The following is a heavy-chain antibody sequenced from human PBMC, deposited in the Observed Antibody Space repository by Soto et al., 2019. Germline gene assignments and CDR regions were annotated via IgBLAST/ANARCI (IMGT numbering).Heavy chain of an antibody. CDR2: IYYSGST. J-gene: IGHJ4*02. V-gene: IGHV4-59*08. CDR1: GGSISSYY. CDR3: ARHAKGGSGFDY. Sequence: QVQLQESGPGLVKPSETLSLTCTVSGGSISSYYWSWIRQPPGKGLEWIGYIYYSGSTNYNPSLKSRVTISVDTSKNQFSLKLSSVTAADAAVYYCARHAKGGSGFDYWGQGTLVTVSS. D-gene: IGHD6-19*01.